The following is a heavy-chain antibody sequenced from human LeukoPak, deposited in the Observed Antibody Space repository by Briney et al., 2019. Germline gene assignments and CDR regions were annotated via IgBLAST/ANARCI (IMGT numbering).Heavy chain of an antibody. CDR2: ISGSGRST. Sequence: GGSLRLSCAASGFTFSSYAMSWVRQAPGKGLEWVSAISGSGRSTYYADSVKGRFTISRDNSKNTLYLQMNSLRAEDTAVYYCANPYLSRLSNWFDPWGQGTLVTVSS. CDR1: GFTFSSYA. CDR3: ANPYLSRLSNWFDP. D-gene: IGHD2-2*02. V-gene: IGHV3-23*01. J-gene: IGHJ5*02.